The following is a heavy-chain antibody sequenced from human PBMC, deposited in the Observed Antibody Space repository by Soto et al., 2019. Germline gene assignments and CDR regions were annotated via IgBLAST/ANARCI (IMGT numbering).Heavy chain of an antibody. Sequence: GASVKVSCKASGYSFTSYGISWVRQAPGQGLEWMGWISAYNGNTNYAQKVQGRVTMTTDTSTSTAYMELRSLRSDDTAVYYCARDRSDYYDSSGYGYWGQGTLVTVSS. CDR2: ISAYNGNT. V-gene: IGHV1-18*01. D-gene: IGHD3-22*01. CDR3: ARDRSDYYDSSGYGY. J-gene: IGHJ4*02. CDR1: GYSFTSYG.